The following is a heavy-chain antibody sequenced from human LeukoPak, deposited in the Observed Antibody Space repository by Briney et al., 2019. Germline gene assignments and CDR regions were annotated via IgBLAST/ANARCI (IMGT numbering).Heavy chain of an antibody. J-gene: IGHJ2*01. CDR3: TRGEEGWYFDV. V-gene: IGHV3-33*01. Sequence: GGSLRLPCAASGFTFSNYGMHWVRQAPGRGLEWVAVISYDESQEYYVESVKGRFIISRDNSRKTVYLQMDSLRADDTAVYYCTRGEEGWYFDVWGRGTMVTVSS. CDR1: GFTFSNYG. CDR2: ISYDESQE.